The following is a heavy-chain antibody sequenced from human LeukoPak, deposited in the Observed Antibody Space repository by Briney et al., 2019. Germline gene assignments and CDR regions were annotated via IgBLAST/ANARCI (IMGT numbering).Heavy chain of an antibody. J-gene: IGHJ1*01. V-gene: IGHV1-18*01. CDR2: ISAYNGNT. CDR1: GYTFTSYG. D-gene: IGHD3-22*01. CDR3: ARERPPHFYDSSGYYYGAEFFQH. Sequence: GASVKVSCKASGYTFTSYGISWVRQVPGQGLEWMGWISAYNGNTNYAQKLQGRVTMTTDTSTSTAYMELRSLRSDDTAVYYCARERPPHFYDSSGYYYGAEFFQHWGQGTLVTVSS.